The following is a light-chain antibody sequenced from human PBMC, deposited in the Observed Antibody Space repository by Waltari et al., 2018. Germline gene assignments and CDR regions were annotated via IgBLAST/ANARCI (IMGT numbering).Light chain of an antibody. Sequence: DIVMTQTPLSLPVTPGEPASISCRSSQSLLHSDGNTYLHWYLQKPGQSPRLLIYKVTNRESRVPVRFSGSGSGTDFTLKISRVEPEDVGVYYCMQSTKDPRTFGQGTKVEIK. V-gene: IGKV2D-29*02. CDR2: KVT. CDR3: MQSTKDPRT. CDR1: QSLLHSDGNTY. J-gene: IGKJ1*01.